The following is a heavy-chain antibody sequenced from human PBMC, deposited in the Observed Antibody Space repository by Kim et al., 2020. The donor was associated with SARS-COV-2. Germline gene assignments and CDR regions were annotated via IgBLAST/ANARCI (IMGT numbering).Heavy chain of an antibody. CDR2: INHSGST. V-gene: IGHV4-34*01. CDR1: GGSFSGYY. D-gene: IGHD2-15*01. CDR3: ARGTGCSGGSCFFDY. J-gene: IGHJ4*02. Sequence: SETLSLTCAVYGGSFSGYYWSWIRQPPGKGLEWIGEINHSGSTNYNPSLKSRVTISVDTSKNQFSLKLSSVTAADTAVYYCARGTGCSGGSCFFDYWAREPWSPSPQ.